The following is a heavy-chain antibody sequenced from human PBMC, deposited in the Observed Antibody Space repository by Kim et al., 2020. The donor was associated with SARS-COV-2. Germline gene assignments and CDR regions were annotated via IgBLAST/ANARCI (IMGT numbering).Heavy chain of an antibody. CDR2: ISSSSYI. CDR1: GFTFSSYS. CDR3: ARVLYSNDYYYGMDV. V-gene: IGHV3-21*01. Sequence: GGSLRLSCAASGFTFSSYSMNWVRQAPGKGLEWVSSISSSSYIYYADSVKGRFTISRDNAKNSLYLQMNSLRAEDTAVYYCARVLYSNDYYYGMDVWGQGTTVTVSS. J-gene: IGHJ6*02. D-gene: IGHD4-4*01.